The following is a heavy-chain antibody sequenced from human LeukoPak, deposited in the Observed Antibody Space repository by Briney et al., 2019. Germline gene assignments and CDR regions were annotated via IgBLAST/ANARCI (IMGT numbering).Heavy chain of an antibody. J-gene: IGHJ4*02. CDR3: ATQAGGYSYGSFDY. CDR1: GGSISSFY. Sequence: SETLSLTCTVSGGSISSFYWSWIRQPPGKGLEWIGYIYYTGSTNYNPSLTSRVTMSVDTSKNQVSLKLYSVPAADTAVYYCATQAGGYSYGSFDYWGQGTLVTVSS. V-gene: IGHV4-59*08. CDR2: IYYTGST. D-gene: IGHD5-18*01.